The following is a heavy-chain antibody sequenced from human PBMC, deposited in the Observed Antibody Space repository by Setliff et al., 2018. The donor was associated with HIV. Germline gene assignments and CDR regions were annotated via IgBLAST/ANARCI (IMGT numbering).Heavy chain of an antibody. D-gene: IGHD2-8*01. CDR1: GFTFDDYG. J-gene: IGHJ4*02. CDR3: TRDRLTNVRYWTSDY. Sequence: GGSLRLSCAASGFTFDDYGMNWVRQVPGKGLEWVSGIDGNGDIRGYADSVRGRFTISRDTAKTSLYLEMNSLRVEDTALYYCTRDRLTNVRYWTSDYWGQGTLVTVSS. CDR2: IDGNGDIR. V-gene: IGHV3-20*04.